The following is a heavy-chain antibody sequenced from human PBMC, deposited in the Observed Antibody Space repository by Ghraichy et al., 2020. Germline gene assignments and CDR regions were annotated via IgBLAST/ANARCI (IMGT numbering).Heavy chain of an antibody. V-gene: IGHV3-21*01. CDR1: GFTFSSYS. CDR3: ARDRREDIVVVPAARGFDY. D-gene: IGHD2-2*01. CDR2: ISSSSSYI. Sequence: GESLTISCAASGFTFSSYSMNWVRQAPGKGLEWVSSISSSSSYIYYADSVKGRFTISRDNAKNSLYLQMNSLRAEDTAVYYCARDRREDIVVVPAARGFDYWGQGTLVTVSS. J-gene: IGHJ4*02.